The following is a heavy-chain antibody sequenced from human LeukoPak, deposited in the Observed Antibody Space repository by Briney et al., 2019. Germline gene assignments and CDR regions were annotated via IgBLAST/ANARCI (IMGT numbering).Heavy chain of an antibody. D-gene: IGHD1-26*01. Sequence: GGSLRLSCAASGFTLSSYGMHWVRQAPGKGLEWVAVIWYDGSNKYYADSVKGRFTISRDNSKNTLYLQMNSLRAEDTAVYYCARGNEGATMFDYWGQGTLVTVSS. J-gene: IGHJ4*02. V-gene: IGHV3-33*01. CDR1: GFTLSSYG. CDR3: ARGNEGATMFDY. CDR2: IWYDGSNK.